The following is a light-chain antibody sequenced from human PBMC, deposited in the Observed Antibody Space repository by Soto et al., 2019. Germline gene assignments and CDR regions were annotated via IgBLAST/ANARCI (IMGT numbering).Light chain of an antibody. CDR1: QGISSA. CDR2: DAS. Sequence: AIQLTQSPSSLSASVGDRVTITCRASQGISSALAWYQQKPGKAPKLLIYDASSLESGVPSRFSGSGSGTDFTLTISSLQPEDFATYYCQQETFGQGTKVDIK. V-gene: IGKV1-13*02. CDR3: QQET. J-gene: IGKJ1*01.